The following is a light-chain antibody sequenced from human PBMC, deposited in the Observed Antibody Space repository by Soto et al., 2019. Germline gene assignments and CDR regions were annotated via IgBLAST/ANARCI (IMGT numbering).Light chain of an antibody. V-gene: IGKV1-5*01. Sequence: DIQMTQSPSTLSASVGDRVTITCRASQSISSRLAWYQQKPGKAPKLLIYDASSLESGVPSRFSGSGSGTVFTLTISSLQPDDFATYYCQQYNSYWTFGQGTKVEIK. CDR3: QQYNSYWT. J-gene: IGKJ1*01. CDR1: QSISSR. CDR2: DAS.